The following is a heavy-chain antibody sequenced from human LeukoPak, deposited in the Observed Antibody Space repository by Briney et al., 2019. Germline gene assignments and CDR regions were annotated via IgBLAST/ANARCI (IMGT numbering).Heavy chain of an antibody. J-gene: IGHJ1*01. CDR2: INPSGGST. V-gene: IGHV1-46*01. CDR3: ARSLTVAGTFQH. CDR1: GYTFTSYY. D-gene: IGHD6-19*01. Sequence: ASVKVSCMASGYTFTSYYMHWVRQAPGQGLEWMGIINPSGGSTSYAQKFQGRVTMTRDTSTSTVYMELSSLRSEDTAVYYCARSLTVAGTFQHWGQGTLVTVSS.